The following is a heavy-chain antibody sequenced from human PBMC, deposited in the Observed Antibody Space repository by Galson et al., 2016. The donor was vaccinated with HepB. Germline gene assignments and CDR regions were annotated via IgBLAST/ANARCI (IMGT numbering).Heavy chain of an antibody. Sequence: SVKVSCKASGYTFTGYYMHWVRQAPGQGLEWMGWTNPNSGGTSYAQKFQGRVTMTRDTSISTAYMELSRLRSDDTAVYYCARGHYYDSRGYYYVLDYWGQGTLVTVSS. D-gene: IGHD3-22*01. V-gene: IGHV1-2*02. CDR2: TNPNSGGT. CDR1: GYTFTGYY. CDR3: ARGHYYDSRGYYYVLDY. J-gene: IGHJ4*02.